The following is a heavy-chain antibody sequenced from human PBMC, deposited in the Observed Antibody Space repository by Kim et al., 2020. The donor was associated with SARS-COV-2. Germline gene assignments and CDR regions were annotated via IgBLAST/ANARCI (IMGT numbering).Heavy chain of an antibody. Sequence: SETLSLTCTVSGGSISSYYWSWIRQPPGKGLEWIGYIYYSGSTNYNPSLKSRVTISVDTSKNQFSLKLSSVTAADTAVYYCARDRSAYYDSSGHKPPAFYIWRQGTMVTVSS. D-gene: IGHD3-22*01. J-gene: IGHJ3*02. CDR1: GGSISSYY. CDR2: IYYSGST. V-gene: IGHV4-59*01. CDR3: ARDRSAYYDSSGHKPPAFYI.